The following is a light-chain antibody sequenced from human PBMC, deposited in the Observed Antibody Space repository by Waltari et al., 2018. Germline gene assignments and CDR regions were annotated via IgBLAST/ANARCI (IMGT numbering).Light chain of an antibody. J-gene: IGKJ2*01. CDR1: PSVLSSSNTKNY. V-gene: IGKV4-1*01. CDR2: WAS. Sequence: IVITHSPVPLAMSLCDKSIINFNSTPSVLSSSNTKNYLGWYQQKPGQPPKLLISWASTRESGVPDRFSGSGSGRDFTLTISSLQAEDVAVYYCQQCYSFPYTFGQGTKLEIK. CDR3: QQCYSFPYT.